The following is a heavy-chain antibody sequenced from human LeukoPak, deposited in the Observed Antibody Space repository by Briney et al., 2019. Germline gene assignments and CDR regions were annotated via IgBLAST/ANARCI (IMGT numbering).Heavy chain of an antibody. V-gene: IGHV3-48*03. CDR3: ARVRTTDTLTGYKQELDY. J-gene: IGHJ4*02. CDR1: GFTFSSYE. Sequence: GGSLRLSCTASGFTFSSYEMNWVRQAPEKGLEWVSYISAGAGVIFYADSVKGRFSITRDNAKNSLFLQMNSLRAEDTAVYYCARVRTTDTLTGYKQELDYWGRGTLVTVSS. D-gene: IGHD3-9*01. CDR2: ISAGAGVI.